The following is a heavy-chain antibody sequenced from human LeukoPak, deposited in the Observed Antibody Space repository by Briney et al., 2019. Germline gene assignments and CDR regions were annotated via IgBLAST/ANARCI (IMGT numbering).Heavy chain of an antibody. V-gene: IGHV3-13*01. D-gene: IGHD1-26*01. CDR1: GFTFSSYA. CDR3: ARLSGKYSGDFDY. J-gene: IGHJ4*02. CDR2: ITTAGDT. Sequence: GGSLRLSCAASGFTFSSYAMHWVRQATGKSLEWISAITTAGDTYYPGSVKGRFTISRENAKNSLYLQMNSLRAEDTAVYYCARLSGKYSGDFDYWGQGTLVTVSS.